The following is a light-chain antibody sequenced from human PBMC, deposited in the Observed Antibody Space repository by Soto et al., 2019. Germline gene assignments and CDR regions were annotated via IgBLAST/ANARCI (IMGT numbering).Light chain of an antibody. Sequence: DIQMTQSPSTLSASVGDRVTITCRASQSISSCLAWYQQKPGKAPKLLIYDASSLESGVTSRFRGSGAGTEFTLTISSLQPDDFATYYCQQYNSYSALTFGGGTKVEIK. V-gene: IGKV1-5*01. CDR1: QSISSC. CDR3: QQYNSYSALT. J-gene: IGKJ4*01. CDR2: DAS.